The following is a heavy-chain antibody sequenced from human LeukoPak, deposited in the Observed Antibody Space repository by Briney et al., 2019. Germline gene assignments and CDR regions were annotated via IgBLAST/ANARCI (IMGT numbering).Heavy chain of an antibody. D-gene: IGHD3-22*01. CDR2: TRNEANSYTT. CDR3: ARDYYDSSGYDAFDI. V-gene: IGHV3-72*01. CDR1: GFAFSDHY. J-gene: IGHJ3*02. Sequence: GGSLRLSCAASGFAFSDHYMDWVRQAPGKGLEWVGRTRNEANSYTTEYAASVKGRFTISRDDSKNSLYLQMNSLKTEDTAVYYCARDYYDSSGYDAFDIWGQGTMVTVSS.